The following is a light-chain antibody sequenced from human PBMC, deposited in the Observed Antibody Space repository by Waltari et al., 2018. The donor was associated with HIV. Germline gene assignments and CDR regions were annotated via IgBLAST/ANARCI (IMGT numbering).Light chain of an antibody. J-gene: IGLJ1*01. CDR2: EVS. Sequence: QSALTQPASVSGSPGQSITISCTGTSSDVGSYNLVSWYQQHPGKAPKLMIYEVSKWPSVVSDRFSGSKSGNTASLTISGLQAEDEADYYCCSYAGSNTYVFGTGTKVTVL. CDR3: CSYAGSNTYV. CDR1: SSDVGSYNL. V-gene: IGLV2-23*02.